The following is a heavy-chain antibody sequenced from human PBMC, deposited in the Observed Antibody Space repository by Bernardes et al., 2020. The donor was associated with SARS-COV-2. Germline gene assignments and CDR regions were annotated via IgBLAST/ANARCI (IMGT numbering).Heavy chain of an antibody. Sequence: GGSLRLSCAASGFTFSIYTMNWVRLAPGRGMEWVSYISSDSSDICYADSLKGRFTVSRDNAKNSLYLQMNSLRAEDTAVYYCARGTRAYYGMDVWGQGTLVTVSS. CDR2: ISSDSSDI. CDR1: GFTFSIYT. D-gene: IGHD1-7*01. V-gene: IGHV3-21*01. J-gene: IGHJ6*02. CDR3: ARGTRAYYGMDV.